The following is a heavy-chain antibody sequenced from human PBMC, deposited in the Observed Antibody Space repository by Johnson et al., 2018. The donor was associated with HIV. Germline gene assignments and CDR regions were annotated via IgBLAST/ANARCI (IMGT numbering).Heavy chain of an antibody. CDR2: IKSRAGGGTT. CDR3: SSDAFDI. J-gene: IGHJ3*02. V-gene: IGHV3-15*01. D-gene: IGHD6-6*01. Sequence: VQLLESGGGLVQPGGSLRLSCAASGFTFSNAWMSWVRQAPGKGLEWVGRIKSRAGGGTTYYAALVEGRFTISRYDSKNTLYLQMNSLKTEETAVYLCSSDAFDIWGQGTMVTVSS. CDR1: GFTFSNAW.